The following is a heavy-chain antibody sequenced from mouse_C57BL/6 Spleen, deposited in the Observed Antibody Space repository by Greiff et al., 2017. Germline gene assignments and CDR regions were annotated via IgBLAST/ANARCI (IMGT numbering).Heavy chain of an antibody. V-gene: IGHV1-81*01. D-gene: IGHD2-4*01. CDR1: GYTFTSYG. CDR3: RRGRDYDRYYYAMDY. CDR2: IYPRSGNT. Sequence: QVQLQQSGAELARPGASVKLSCKASGYTFTSYGISWVKQRTGQGLEWIGEIYPRSGNTYYNEKFKGKATLTADKSSSTAYMELRSLTSEDSADYFWRRGRDYDRYYYAMDYWGQGTSVTVSS. J-gene: IGHJ4*01.